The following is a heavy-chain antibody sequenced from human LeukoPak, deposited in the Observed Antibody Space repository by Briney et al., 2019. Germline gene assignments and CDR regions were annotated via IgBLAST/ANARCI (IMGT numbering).Heavy chain of an antibody. Sequence: GSSVKVSCKASGGTFSSYAISWVRQAPGQGLEWMGRIIPILGIANYARKFQGRVTITADKSTSTAYMELGSLRSEDTAVYYSAIEGGAEMATTNYWGQGTLVTASS. D-gene: IGHD5-24*01. J-gene: IGHJ4*02. CDR2: IIPILGIA. CDR1: GGTFSSYA. V-gene: IGHV1-69*04. CDR3: AIEGGAEMATTNY.